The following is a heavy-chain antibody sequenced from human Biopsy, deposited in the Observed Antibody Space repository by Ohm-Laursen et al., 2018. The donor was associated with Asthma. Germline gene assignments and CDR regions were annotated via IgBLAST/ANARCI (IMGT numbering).Heavy chain of an antibody. V-gene: IGHV1-69*01. CDR3: ARVDAIMISGDFYFYSGFDL. CDR1: GGTFRTYA. CDR2: IIPMYGVP. D-gene: IGHD3-16*01. J-gene: IGHJ6*02. Sequence: ASSVKVSCKASGGTFRTYAFNWVRQAPGQGLEWMGGIIPMYGVPKVAQRFQGRVTITADESTSTAYVEMSSLRSEDTAVYYCARVDAIMISGDFYFYSGFDLWGQGTTVRVSS.